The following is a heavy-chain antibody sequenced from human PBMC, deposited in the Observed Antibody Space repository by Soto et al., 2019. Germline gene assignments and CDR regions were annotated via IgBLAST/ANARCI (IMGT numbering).Heavy chain of an antibody. CDR2: ISSDGRDK. V-gene: IGHV3-30*04. CDR1: GFSFSTHN. D-gene: IGHD3-16*01. J-gene: IGHJ4*02. CDR3: VSQEGVDS. Sequence: QVQLVESGGGVVQPGGSLRLSCAASGFSFSTHNMYWVRQAPGKGLEWVAIISSDGRDKYYADSVKGRCTISRDNSNNTVLLQVDSLSVEDTAVFYCVSQEGVDSWGQGTLVTVSS.